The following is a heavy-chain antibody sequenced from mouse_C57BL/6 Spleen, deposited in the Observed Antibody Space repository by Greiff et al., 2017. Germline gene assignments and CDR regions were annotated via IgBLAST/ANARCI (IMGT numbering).Heavy chain of an antibody. CDR2: ISSGSSTI. CDR1: GFTFSDYG. V-gene: IGHV5-17*01. J-gene: IGHJ2*01. CDR3: ARGGLYDDDRFAY. D-gene: IGHD2-4*01. Sequence: EVQRVESGGGLVKPGGSLKLSCAASGFTFSDYGMHWVRQAPEKGLEWVAYISSGSSTIYYADTVKGRFTISSDNAKNTLFLQMTSLRSEDTAMYYCARGGLYDDDRFAYWGQGTMLTVSA.